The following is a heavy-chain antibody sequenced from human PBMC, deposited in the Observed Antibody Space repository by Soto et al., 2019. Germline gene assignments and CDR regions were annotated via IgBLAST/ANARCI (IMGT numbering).Heavy chain of an antibody. Sequence: QVQLQESGPGLVKPSEILSLTCTVSGESVKSGSYYWNWIRQPPGKGLEWIGYIHYSGTTRYNPSLKSRVAMALDTSKNQFSLKLTSVNAADTAVYYCATHATWSPGRFDPWGQGTLVTVSS. CDR3: ATHATWSPGRFDP. J-gene: IGHJ5*02. V-gene: IGHV4-61*01. CDR1: GESVKSGSYY. CDR2: IHYSGTT. D-gene: IGHD2-2*01.